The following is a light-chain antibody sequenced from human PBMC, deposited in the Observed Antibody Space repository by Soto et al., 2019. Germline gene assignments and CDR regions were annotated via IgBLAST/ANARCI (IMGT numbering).Light chain of an antibody. V-gene: IGLV2-8*01. CDR1: SSDVGGYNY. Sequence: QSVLTQPPSASGSPGQSVTISCTGTSSDVGGYNYVSWYQQHPGKAPKHMIYEVSKRPSGVPDRCSGSKSGNTASLTVSGLLAEDADVYHCCSYAASNLCVFGVGTKVPVL. J-gene: IGLJ3*02. CDR2: EVS. CDR3: CSYAASNLCV.